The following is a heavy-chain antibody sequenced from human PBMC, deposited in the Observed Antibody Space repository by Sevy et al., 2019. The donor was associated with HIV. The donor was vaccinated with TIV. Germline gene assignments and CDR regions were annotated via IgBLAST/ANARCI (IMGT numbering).Heavy chain of an antibody. CDR1: EFTFSSYS. J-gene: IGHJ5*02. CDR2: ISSSSSYI. Sequence: GESLKISCAASEFTFSSYSMNWVRQAPGKGLEWVSSISSSSSYIYYAASVKGRFTISRDNAKNSLYLQMNSLRAEDTAVYYCARDDCSSTSCYRPRPGDWFDPWGQGTQVTVSS. D-gene: IGHD2-2*02. V-gene: IGHV3-21*01. CDR3: ARDDCSSTSCYRPRPGDWFDP.